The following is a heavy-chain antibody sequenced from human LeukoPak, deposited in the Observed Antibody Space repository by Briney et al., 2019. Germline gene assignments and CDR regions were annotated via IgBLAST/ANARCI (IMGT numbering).Heavy chain of an antibody. CDR1: GGSISSYY. J-gene: IGHJ4*02. V-gene: IGHV4-59*08. D-gene: IGHD3-22*01. CDR3: ARQGYYDTGGQLFDY. CDR2: IYYSGST. Sequence: SETLSLTCTVSGGSISSYYWSWIRQPPGKGLERIGYIYYSGSTNYNPSLNSRVTISVDTSKNQFSLMLSSVTAADTGVYYCARQGYYDTGGQLFDYWGQGTLVTVSS.